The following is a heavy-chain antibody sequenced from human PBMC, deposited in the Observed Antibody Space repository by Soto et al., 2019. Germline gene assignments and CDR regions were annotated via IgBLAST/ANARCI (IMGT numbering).Heavy chain of an antibody. CDR3: AINVVIAY. CDR2: INSDGSST. J-gene: IGHJ4*02. V-gene: IGHV3-74*01. D-gene: IGHD3-22*01. Sequence: PGGSLRLSCAASGFTFSSYWMHWVRQAPGKGLVRVSRINSDGSSTSYADSVKGRFTISRDNAKNTLYLQMNSLRAEDTAVYYCAINVVIAYWGQGTLVTVSS. CDR1: GFTFSSYW.